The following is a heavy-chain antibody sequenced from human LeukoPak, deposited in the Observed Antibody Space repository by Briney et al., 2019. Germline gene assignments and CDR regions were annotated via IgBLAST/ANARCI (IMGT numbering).Heavy chain of an antibody. CDR3: ARQAISGYDPPPFDS. V-gene: IGHV4-39*01. D-gene: IGHD5-12*01. J-gene: IGHJ4*02. CDR2: LYYSGST. Sequence: KPSETLSLTCTVSGGSISSSTYYWGWIRQPPGKGLEWIGNLYYSGSTYYNPSLKSRVTISVDTSKNQFSLKLSFVTAADTAVYYCARQAISGYDPPPFDSWGQGTLVTVSS. CDR1: GGSISSSTYY.